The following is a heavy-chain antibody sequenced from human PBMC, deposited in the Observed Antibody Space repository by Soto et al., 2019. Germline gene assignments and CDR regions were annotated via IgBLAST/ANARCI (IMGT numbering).Heavy chain of an antibody. CDR2: IYHSGST. J-gene: IGHJ6*02. Sequence: QLQLQESGSGLVKPSQTLSLTCAVSGGSISSGGYSWSWIRQPPGKGLEWIGYIYHSGSTYYTPSLKSRVTISVDRSKNQFSQKLSSVTAADTAVXXXXXXXXXXXXFAVWGQGTTVTVSS. CDR1: GGSISSGGYS. V-gene: IGHV4-30-2*01. CDR3: XXXXXXXXXFAV.